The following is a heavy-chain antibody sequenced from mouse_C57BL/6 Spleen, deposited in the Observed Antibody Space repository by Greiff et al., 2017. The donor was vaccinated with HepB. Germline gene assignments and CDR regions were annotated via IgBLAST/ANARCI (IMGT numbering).Heavy chain of an antibody. CDR1: GYAFSSYW. CDR2: IYPGDGDT. V-gene: IGHV1-80*01. J-gene: IGHJ2*01. CDR3: DRGDPGTGFDY. D-gene: IGHD4-1*01. Sequence: VQLQQSGAELVKPGASVKISCKASGYAFSSYWMNWVKQRPGKGLEWIGQIYPGDGDTNYNGKFKGKATLTADKSSSTAYMQLSSLTSEDSAVYFCDRGDPGTGFDYWGQGTTLTVSS.